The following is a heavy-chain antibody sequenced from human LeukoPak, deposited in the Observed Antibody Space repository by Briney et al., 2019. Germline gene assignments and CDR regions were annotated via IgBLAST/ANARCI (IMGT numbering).Heavy chain of an antibody. CDR1: EFTFADYT. CDR2: IRINAHGGAT. CDR3: ARIYYAMDV. V-gene: IGHV3-49*04. J-gene: IGHJ6*02. Sequence: GGSLRLSCTASEFTFADYTLSWVRQAPGQGLEWVGFIRINAHGGATGYAASVEGRFTISRDDSKSIAYLQMNSLKTEDTAVYYCARIYYAMDVWGQGTMVTVSS.